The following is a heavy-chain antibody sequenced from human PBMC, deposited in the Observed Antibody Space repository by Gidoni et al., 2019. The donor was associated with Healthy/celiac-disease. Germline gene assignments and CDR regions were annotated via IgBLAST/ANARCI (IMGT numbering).Heavy chain of an antibody. CDR3: ARPHSLIAAATEVYFDY. CDR1: GFTLSSYG. D-gene: IGHD6-13*01. CDR2: IWYDGSNK. J-gene: IGHJ4*02. Sequence: QVQLVESGGGVVQPGRSLRLSCAASGFTLSSYGMHWVRQAPGKGLEWVAVIWYDGSNKYYADSVKGRFTISRDNFKNTLYLQMNSLRAEDTAVYYCARPHSLIAAATEVYFDYWGQGTLVTVSS. V-gene: IGHV3-33*01.